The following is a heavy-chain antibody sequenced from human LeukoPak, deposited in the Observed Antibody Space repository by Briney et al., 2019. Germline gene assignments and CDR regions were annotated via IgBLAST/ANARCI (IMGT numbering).Heavy chain of an antibody. D-gene: IGHD3-3*01. CDR2: ISWNSGSI. J-gene: IGHJ6*02. V-gene: IGHV3-9*01. Sequence: GGSLRLSCAASGFTFDDYAMHWVRQAPGKGLEWVSGISWNSGSIGYADSVKGRFTISRDNAKNSLYLQMNSLRAEDTALYYCAKDTLICGGQGGMDVWGQGTTVTVSS. CDR3: AKDTLICGGQGGMDV. CDR1: GFTFDDYA.